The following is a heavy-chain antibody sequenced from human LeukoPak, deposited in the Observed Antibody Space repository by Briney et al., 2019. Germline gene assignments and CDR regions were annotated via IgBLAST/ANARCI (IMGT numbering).Heavy chain of an antibody. CDR1: GFTVSSNY. CDR3: ARDPPGSNYGY. D-gene: IGHD4-11*01. V-gene: IGHV3-53*01. CDR2: IYSGGST. J-gene: IGHJ4*02. Sequence: GGSLRLSCAASGFTVSSNYMSWVRQAPGKGLEWVSVIYSGGSTYYADSVKGRVTISRDNSKNTLYLQMNSLRAEDTAVYYCARDPPGSNYGYRGQGTLVTVSS.